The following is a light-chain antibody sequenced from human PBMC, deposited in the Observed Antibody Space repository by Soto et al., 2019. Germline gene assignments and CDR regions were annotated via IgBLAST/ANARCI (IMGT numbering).Light chain of an antibody. V-gene: IGKV1-5*01. Sequence: DIQVTQSPSTLSASVGERVTMAGGASQSIGTWLAWYQQKPGKAPKLLIFDASTLESGVPSRFSGSGSGTDFTLTISSLQPHDFATYYCQQYSDSSGAFGQGTKVDIK. CDR3: QQYSDSSGA. J-gene: IGKJ1*01. CDR2: DAS. CDR1: QSIGTW.